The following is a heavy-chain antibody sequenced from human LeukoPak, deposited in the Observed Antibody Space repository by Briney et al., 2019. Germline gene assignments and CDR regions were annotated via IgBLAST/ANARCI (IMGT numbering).Heavy chain of an antibody. CDR3: ARQVDIRKALPYY. J-gene: IGHJ4*02. V-gene: IGHV1-18*01. D-gene: IGHD5-12*01. CDR2: ISAYNRNT. Sequence: ASVKVSCKASGYTFTSYGMTWVRQAPGHGLEWMGWISAYNRNTNYAQKLQGRVTMITDTSTRTAYMELRSLRSDDTAVYYCARQVDIRKALPYYWGQGTLVTVSS. CDR1: GYTFTSYG.